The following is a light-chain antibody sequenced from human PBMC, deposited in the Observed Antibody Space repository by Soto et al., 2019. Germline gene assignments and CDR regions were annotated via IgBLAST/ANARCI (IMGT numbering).Light chain of an antibody. J-gene: IGLJ2*01. V-gene: IGLV2-8*01. Sequence: QSVLTQPPSASGSPGQSVTISCTGSSSDVGGYNYVSWYQQHPGKAPKLMIYEVSKRPSGVPDRLSGSKSGNTASLTVSGLEAEDEAAYYCSSYGGSHTVVFGGGTKLTVL. CDR1: SSDVGGYNY. CDR2: EVS. CDR3: SSYGGSHTVV.